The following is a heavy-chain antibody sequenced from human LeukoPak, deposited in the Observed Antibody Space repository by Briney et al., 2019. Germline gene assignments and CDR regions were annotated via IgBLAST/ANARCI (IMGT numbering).Heavy chain of an antibody. J-gene: IGHJ6*02. CDR1: GFTFSSYA. D-gene: IGHD2-8*01. CDR3: AKRHCTNGVCYTYYYYGMDV. Sequence: GGSLRLSCAASGFTFSSYAMSWVRQAPGKGLEWVSAISGSGGSTYYADSVKGRFTISRDNSKNTLYLQMNGLRAEDTAVYYCAKRHCTNGVCYTYYYYGMDVWGQGTTVTVSS. CDR2: ISGSGGST. V-gene: IGHV3-23*01.